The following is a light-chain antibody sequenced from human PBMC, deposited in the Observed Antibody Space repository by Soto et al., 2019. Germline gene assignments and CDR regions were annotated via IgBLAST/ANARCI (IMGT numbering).Light chain of an antibody. J-gene: IGLJ2*01. CDR2: EVS. CDR3: SSFAGNNNFV. CDR1: SSDVGGYHY. V-gene: IGLV2-8*01. Sequence: QSALTQPPSASGSPGQSVTISCTGTSSDVGGYHYVSWYQQHPGKAPKLMISEVSKRPSGVPDRFSGSKSGNTASLTVSGLHAEDEADYYFSSFAGNNNFVFGGGTKLTVL.